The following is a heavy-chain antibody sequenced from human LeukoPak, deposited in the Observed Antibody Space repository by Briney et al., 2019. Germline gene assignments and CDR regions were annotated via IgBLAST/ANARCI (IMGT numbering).Heavy chain of an antibody. CDR2: IYYSGST. D-gene: IGHD3-10*01. Sequence: SETLSLTCTVSGGSISSYYWSWIRQPPGKGLEWIGYIYYSGSTNYSPSLKSRVTISVDTSKNQFSLKLSSVTAADTAVYYCAGDGSGSYMDYWGQGTLVTVSS. V-gene: IGHV4-59*01. CDR3: AGDGSGSYMDY. CDR1: GGSISSYY. J-gene: IGHJ4*02.